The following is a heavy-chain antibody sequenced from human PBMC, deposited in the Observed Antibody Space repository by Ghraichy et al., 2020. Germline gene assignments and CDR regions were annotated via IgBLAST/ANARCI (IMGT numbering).Heavy chain of an antibody. Sequence: GGSLRLSCAASGFTFSQNWMIWFRQAPGKGLEWVANIEEDGNERNYVDSVKGRFTISRDNAKDSVYLQMDSLRVEDTAVYYCGKDLHWNQCDHWGQGALVPVAS. D-gene: IGHD1-1*01. V-gene: IGHV3-7*04. CDR2: IEEDGNER. CDR1: GFTFSQNW. J-gene: IGHJ4*02. CDR3: GKDLHWNQCDH.